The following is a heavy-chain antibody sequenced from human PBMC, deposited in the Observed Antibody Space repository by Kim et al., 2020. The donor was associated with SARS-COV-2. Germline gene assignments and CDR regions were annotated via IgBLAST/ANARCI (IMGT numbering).Heavy chain of an antibody. Sequence: ASVKVSCKASGYTFTSYAMHWVRQAPGQRLEWMGWINAGNGNTKYSQKFQGRVTITRDTSASTAYMELSSLRSEDTAVYYCARIPLVATPLLAYGMDVWGQGTTVTVSS. CDR2: INAGNGNT. D-gene: IGHD5-12*01. J-gene: IGHJ6*02. CDR1: GYTFTSYA. V-gene: IGHV1-3*01. CDR3: ARIPLVATPLLAYGMDV.